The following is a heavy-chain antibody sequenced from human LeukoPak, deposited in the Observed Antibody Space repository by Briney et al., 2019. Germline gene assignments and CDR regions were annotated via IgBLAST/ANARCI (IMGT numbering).Heavy chain of an antibody. CDR2: IYTSGST. Sequence: PSQTLSLTCTVSGGSISSGNYYWSWIRQPAGKGLEWIGRIYTSGSTNYNPSLKSRVTMSVDTSKNQFSLKLSSVTAADTAVYYCARGVYCSGGSCYVDYWGQGTLVSVSS. CDR1: GGSISSGNYY. V-gene: IGHV4-61*02. D-gene: IGHD2-15*01. CDR3: ARGVYCSGGSCYVDY. J-gene: IGHJ4*02.